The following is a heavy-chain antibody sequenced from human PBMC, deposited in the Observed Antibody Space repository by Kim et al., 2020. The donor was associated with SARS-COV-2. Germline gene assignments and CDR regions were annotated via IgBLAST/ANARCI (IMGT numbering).Heavy chain of an antibody. V-gene: IGHV3-21*01. CDR3: ASLTGVVSETRYNWFDP. Sequence: GGSLRLSCAASGFTFSSYSMNWVRQAPGKGLEWVSSISSSSSYIYYADSVKGRFTISRDNAKNSLYLQMNSLRAEDTAVYYCASLTGVVSETRYNWFDPWGQGSLVTVSS. CDR2: ISSSSSYI. D-gene: IGHD3-3*01. CDR1: GFTFSSYS. J-gene: IGHJ5*02.